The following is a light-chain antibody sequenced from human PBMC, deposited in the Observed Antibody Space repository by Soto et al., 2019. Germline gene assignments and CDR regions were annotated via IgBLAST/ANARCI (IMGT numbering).Light chain of an antibody. V-gene: IGLV1-40*01. Sequence: QSVLTQPPSVSGAPGQRVTISCTGSSSNIGAGYDVHWYQQLPGTAPKLLIYGNSNRPSGVPDRFSGSKSGTSASLAITGLQAEDDADYYCQSYDSSLSGLNYVFGTGTKVTVL. CDR3: QSYDSSLSGLNYV. J-gene: IGLJ1*01. CDR1: SSNIGAGYD. CDR2: GNS.